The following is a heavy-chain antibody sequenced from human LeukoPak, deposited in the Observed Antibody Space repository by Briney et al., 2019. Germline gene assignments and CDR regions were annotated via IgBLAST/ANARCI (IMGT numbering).Heavy chain of an antibody. CDR1: GGSISSYY. CDR3: VSVDSSSWVSDY. CDR2: IYYSGST. V-gene: IGHV4-59*01. Sequence: PSETLSLTCTVSGGSISSYYWSWIRRPPGKGLEWIGYIYYSGSTNYNPSLKSRVTISVDTSKNQFSLKLSSVTAADTAVYYCVSVDSSSWVSDYWGQGTLVTVSS. D-gene: IGHD6-13*01. J-gene: IGHJ4*02.